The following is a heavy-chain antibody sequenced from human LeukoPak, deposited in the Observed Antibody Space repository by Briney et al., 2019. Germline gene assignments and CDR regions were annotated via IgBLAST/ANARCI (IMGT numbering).Heavy chain of an antibody. V-gene: IGHV1-18*01. J-gene: IGHJ5*02. D-gene: IGHD2-15*01. CDR2: ISTYDHDT. CDR3: VRDYFCSGGTCDDCFGP. Sequence: ASVKVSCKASGYTFTNYGISWVRQAPGQGLEWMAWISTYDHDTNYAQKFRGRVTMTTDTSTSTAYMELRSLGSDDTAVYYCVRDYFCSGGTCDDCFGPWGQGTLVTVSS. CDR1: GYTFTNYG.